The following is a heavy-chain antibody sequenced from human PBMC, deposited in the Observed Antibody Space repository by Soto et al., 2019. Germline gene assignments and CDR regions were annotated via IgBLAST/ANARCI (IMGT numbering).Heavy chain of an antibody. D-gene: IGHD2-2*01. CDR3: AKTILVVPAAIPNWFDP. V-gene: IGHV4-59*01. Sequence: QVQLQESGPGLVKPSETLSLTCTVSGGSISSYYWSWIRQPPGKGLEWIGYIYYSGSSNYNPSLKSRVTISVDTSKNQFSLKLSSVTAADTAVYYCAKTILVVPAAIPNWFDPWGQGTLVTVSS. CDR1: GGSISSYY. CDR2: IYYSGSS. J-gene: IGHJ5*02.